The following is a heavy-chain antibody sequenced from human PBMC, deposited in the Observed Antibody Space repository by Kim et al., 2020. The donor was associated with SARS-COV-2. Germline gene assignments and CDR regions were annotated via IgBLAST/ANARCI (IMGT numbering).Heavy chain of an antibody. V-gene: IGHV4-39*01. D-gene: IGHD3-9*01. CDR3: AKSTVLRYFAIDY. Sequence: SNPSPNSRVTISVDTPKNTFSLKLSSVPAADTAVYYCAKSTVLRYFAIDYWGQGTLVTVSS. J-gene: IGHJ4*02.